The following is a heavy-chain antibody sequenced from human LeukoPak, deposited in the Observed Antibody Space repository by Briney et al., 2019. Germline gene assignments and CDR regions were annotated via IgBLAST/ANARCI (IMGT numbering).Heavy chain of an antibody. J-gene: IGHJ6*03. CDR2: MNPNSGNT. D-gene: IGHD5-12*01. CDR1: GYTFSSYD. CDR3: ARAPKWLGYYYYMDV. Sequence: ASVKVSCKASGYTFSSYDINWVRQATGQGLEWMGWMNPNSGNTGYAQKFQGRVTITRNTSISTAQMELSSLRSEDTAVYYCARAPKWLGYYYYMDVWGKGTTVTVSS. V-gene: IGHV1-8*03.